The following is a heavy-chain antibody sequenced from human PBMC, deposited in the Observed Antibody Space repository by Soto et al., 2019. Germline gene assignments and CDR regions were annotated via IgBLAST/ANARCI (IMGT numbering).Heavy chain of an antibody. CDR1: GGSFSGYY. CDR3: ARGGGHYCSSTSCYDDWFDP. CDR2: INHSGST. J-gene: IGHJ5*02. D-gene: IGHD2-2*01. V-gene: IGHV4-34*01. Sequence: SETLSLTCAVYGGSFSGYYWSWIRQPPGKGLEWIGEINHSGSTNYNPSLKSRVTISVDTSKNQFSLKLSSVTAADTAVYYCARGGGHYCSSTSCYDDWFDPWGQGTLVT.